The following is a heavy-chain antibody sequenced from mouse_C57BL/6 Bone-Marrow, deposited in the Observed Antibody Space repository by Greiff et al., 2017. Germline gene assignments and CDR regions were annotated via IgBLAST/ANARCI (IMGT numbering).Heavy chain of an antibody. D-gene: IGHD1-1*01. Sequence: QVQLQQSGAELVRPGASVKLSCKASGYTFTSYGISWVKQRTGQGLEWIGEIYPRSGNTYYNEKFKGKATLTADKSSSTAYMELRSLTSEDSAVYFCARAPLYYYGLYWGQGTTLTVSS. CDR1: GYTFTSYG. V-gene: IGHV1-81*01. J-gene: IGHJ2*01. CDR2: IYPRSGNT. CDR3: ARAPLYYYGLY.